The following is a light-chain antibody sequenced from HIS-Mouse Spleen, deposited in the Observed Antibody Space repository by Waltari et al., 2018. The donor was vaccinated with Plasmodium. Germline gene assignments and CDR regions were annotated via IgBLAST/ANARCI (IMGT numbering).Light chain of an antibody. Sequence: DIQMTQSPSSLSASVGDRVTITCQAGQDISNYLNWYQQKPGKAPKRLIYDASNLETGGPSRFSGSGSGTDFTFTISSLQPEDSATYYCQQYDNLPPYTFGQGTKLEIK. CDR3: QQYDNLPPYT. V-gene: IGKV1-33*01. CDR1: QDISNY. J-gene: IGKJ2*01. CDR2: DAS.